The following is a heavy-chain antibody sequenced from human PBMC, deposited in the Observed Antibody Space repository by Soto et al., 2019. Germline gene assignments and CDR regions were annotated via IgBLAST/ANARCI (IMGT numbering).Heavy chain of an antibody. D-gene: IGHD2-2*01. Sequence: ASVKVSCKASGYTFTIYYMHCVLQSRGQGLEWMGIINPSGGSTSYAQKFQGRVTMTRDTSTSTVYMELSSLRSEDTAVYYCARDIVVVPATPDGMDVWGQGTTVTVSS. CDR2: INPSGGST. J-gene: IGHJ6*02. CDR1: GYTFTIYY. V-gene: IGHV1-46*01. CDR3: ARDIVVVPATPDGMDV.